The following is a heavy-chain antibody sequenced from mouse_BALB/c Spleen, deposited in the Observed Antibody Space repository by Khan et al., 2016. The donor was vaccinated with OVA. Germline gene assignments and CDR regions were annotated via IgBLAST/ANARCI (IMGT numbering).Heavy chain of an antibody. CDR1: GYTFTDYD. V-gene: IGHV1-77*01. J-gene: IGHJ4*01. CDR2: IYPGSGST. D-gene: IGHD2-1*01. Sequence: QVQLQQSGPELVKPGASVKMSCKTSGYTFTDYDIRWVKQRTGQGLEWIGEIYPGSGSTYYNEKFKRKATLTADKSSNTAYMQLSSLTSEDSAVYFCAKIFYGNSYAMDYWGQGTAVTVSS. CDR3: AKIFYGNSYAMDY.